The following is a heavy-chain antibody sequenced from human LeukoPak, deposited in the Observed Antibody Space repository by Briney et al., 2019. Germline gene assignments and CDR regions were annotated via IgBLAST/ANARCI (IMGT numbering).Heavy chain of an antibody. Sequence: ASVKVSCKASGYTFTGYYMHWVRQAPGQGLEWMGWINLNSGGTNYAQKFQGRVTMTRDTSISTAYMELSRLRSDDTAVYYCARAVAGTIPWFDPWGQGTLVTVSS. CDR2: INLNSGGT. V-gene: IGHV1-2*02. D-gene: IGHD6-19*01. J-gene: IGHJ5*02. CDR3: ARAVAGTIPWFDP. CDR1: GYTFTGYY.